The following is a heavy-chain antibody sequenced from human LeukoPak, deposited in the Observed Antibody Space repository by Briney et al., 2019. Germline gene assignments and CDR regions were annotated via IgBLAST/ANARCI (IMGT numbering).Heavy chain of an antibody. CDR2: ISSSGSSI. CDR1: GFTFSSYE. D-gene: IGHD3-22*01. J-gene: IGHJ4*02. V-gene: IGHV3-48*03. Sequence: GGSLRLSCAASGFTFSSYEMNWVRQAPGRGLEWVSYISSSGSSIYYVDSVKGRFIISRDNAKNSLFLQMNSLRAEDTAVYYCARRGYYATSGYLFDDWGQGTLVTVSS. CDR3: ARRGYYATSGYLFDD.